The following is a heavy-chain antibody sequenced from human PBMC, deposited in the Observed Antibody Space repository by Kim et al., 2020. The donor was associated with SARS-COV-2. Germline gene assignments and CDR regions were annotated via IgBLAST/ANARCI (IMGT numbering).Heavy chain of an antibody. D-gene: IGHD2-2*02. V-gene: IGHV4-59*08. J-gene: IGHJ3*02. CDR1: GGSISSYY. CDR3: ARRALGCCSSTSCYNAFD. CDR2: IYYSGST. Sequence: SETLSLTCTVSGGSISSYYWSWIRQPPGKGLEWIGYIYYSGSTNYNPSLKSRVTISVDTSKNQFSLKLSSVTAADTAVYYCARRALGCCSSTSCYNAFD.